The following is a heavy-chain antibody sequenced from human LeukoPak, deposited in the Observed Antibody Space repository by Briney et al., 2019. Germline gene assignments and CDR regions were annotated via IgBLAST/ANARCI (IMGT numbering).Heavy chain of an antibody. V-gene: IGHV1-2*02. CDR1: GYNFTGYY. J-gene: IGHJ4*02. CDR2: INPNSGGT. CDR3: ASLVLSSGELPTGAADY. D-gene: IGHD1-26*01. Sequence: ASVKVSCKASGYNFTGYYMHWVRQAPGQGLEWMGWINPNSGGTNYAQKYQGRVSMTRDTSISTAYMELSRLISDDTAVYYCASLVLSSGELPTGAADYWGQGTLVTVSS.